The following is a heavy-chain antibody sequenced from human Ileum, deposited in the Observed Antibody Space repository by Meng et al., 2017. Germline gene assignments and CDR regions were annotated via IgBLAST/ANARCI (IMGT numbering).Heavy chain of an antibody. CDR3: ARGHGYCTGGSCYFDY. CDR2: INTDTRNP. J-gene: IGHJ4*02. D-gene: IGHD2-8*02. Sequence: ASVKVSCKASGYSFTTYAMNWVRQAPGQGLERMGWINTDTRNPKYAQDFTGRFVFSLDTSVSTAYLQISSLKAEDTAIYYCARGHGYCTGGSCYFDYWGQGTLVTVSS. CDR1: GYSFTTYA. V-gene: IGHV7-4-1*02.